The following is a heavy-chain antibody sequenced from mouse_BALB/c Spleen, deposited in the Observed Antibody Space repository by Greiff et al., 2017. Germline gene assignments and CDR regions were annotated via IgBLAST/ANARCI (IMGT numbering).Heavy chain of an antibody. D-gene: IGHD2-12*01. V-gene: IGHV3-2*02. CDR2: ISYSGST. J-gene: IGHJ3*01. CDR1: GYSITSDYA. Sequence: EVQLVESGPGLVKPSQSLSLTCTVTGYSITSDYAWNWIRQFPGNKLEWMGYISYSGSTSYNPSLKSRISITRDTSKNQFFLQLNSVTTEDTATYYCASYVDGAWSAYWGQGTLVTVSA. CDR3: ASYVDGAWSAY.